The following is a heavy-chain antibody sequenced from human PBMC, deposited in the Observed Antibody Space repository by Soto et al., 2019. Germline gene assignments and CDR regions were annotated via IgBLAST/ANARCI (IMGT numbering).Heavy chain of an antibody. J-gene: IGHJ4*02. CDR2: ISYDGSNK. D-gene: IGHD5-18*01. Sequence: PGGSLRLSCAASGFTFSSYGMHWVRQAPGKGLEWVAVISYDGSNKYYADSVKGRFTISRDNSKNTLYLQMNSLRAEDTAVYYCAPQPNTWIQLWLPRYWGQGTLVTVSS. CDR1: GFTFSSYG. V-gene: IGHV3-30*03. CDR3: APQPNTWIQLWLPRY.